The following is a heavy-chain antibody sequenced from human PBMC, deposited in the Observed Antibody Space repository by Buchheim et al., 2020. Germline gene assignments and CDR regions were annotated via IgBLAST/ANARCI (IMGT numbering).Heavy chain of an antibody. J-gene: IGHJ4*02. V-gene: IGHV4-34*01. D-gene: IGHD3-22*01. Sequence: QVQLQQWGAGLLKPSETLSLTCAVYGGSFSGYYWSWIRQPPGKGLEWIGEINHSGSTNYNPSLKSRVTISVDTSKNQFSLRLNSVTAADTAIYYCARLDSCGHLDYWGQGAL. CDR2: INHSGST. CDR3: ARLDSCGHLDY. CDR1: GGSFSGYY.